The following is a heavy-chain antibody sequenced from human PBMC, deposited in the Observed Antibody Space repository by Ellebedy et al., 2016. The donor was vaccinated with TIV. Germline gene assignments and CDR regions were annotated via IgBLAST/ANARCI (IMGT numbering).Heavy chain of an antibody. CDR2: INHSGST. V-gene: IGHV4-34*01. CDR3: ARGRGAIFGVVIIEYYYYMDV. J-gene: IGHJ6*03. Sequence: SETLSLTXAVYGGSFSGYYWSWIRQPPGKGLEWIGEINHSGSTNYNPSLKSRVTISVDTSKNQFSLKLSSVTAADTAVYYCARGRGAIFGVVIIEYYYYMDVWGKGTTVTVSS. D-gene: IGHD3-3*01. CDR1: GGSFSGYY.